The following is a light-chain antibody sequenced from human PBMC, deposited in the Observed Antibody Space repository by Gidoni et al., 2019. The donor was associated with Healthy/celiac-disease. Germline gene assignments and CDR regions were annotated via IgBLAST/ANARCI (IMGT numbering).Light chain of an antibody. CDR3: QPYGSSPS. Sequence: SVLTQSPGTLSLSPWERATRSCRASQSVSSSYLAWYQQKPGQAPRLLIYVASSRATGIPDRFIGIGSGTDFTLTISRLEPEDLAVYSCQPYGSSPSFGGGTKVEIK. CDR2: VAS. CDR1: QSVSSSY. V-gene: IGKV3-20*01. J-gene: IGKJ4*01.